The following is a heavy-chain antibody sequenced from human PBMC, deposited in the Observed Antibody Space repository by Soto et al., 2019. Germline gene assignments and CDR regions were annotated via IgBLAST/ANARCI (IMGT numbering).Heavy chain of an antibody. CDR2: ISHDGRNK. D-gene: IGHD2-8*02. CDR3: AKGGLTWWSQRIDF. V-gene: IGHV3-30*18. J-gene: IGHJ4*02. Sequence: PGGSLRLSCEGSGFIFGKYDMYWVRQAPGKGLEWVTKISHDGRNKDYEDSVQGRFTISRDNSRDTMYLEMNSLRPEDTAIYYCAKGGLTWWSQRIDFWGQGNLVTVSS. CDR1: GFIFGKYD.